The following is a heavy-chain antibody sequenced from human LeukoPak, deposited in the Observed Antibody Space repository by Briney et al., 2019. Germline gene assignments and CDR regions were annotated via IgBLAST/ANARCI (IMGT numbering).Heavy chain of an antibody. CDR2: ISRNGGST. D-gene: IGHD1-26*01. CDR1: GFTFNNYP. J-gene: IGHJ5*02. CDR3: ARGAPIVGATTSWFDP. V-gene: IGHV3-64*01. Sequence: GGSLRLSCAASGFTFNNYPMHWVRQAPGKGLEYVSAISRNGGSTYYANSVKGRFTISRDNSKNTLYLQMGSLRAEDMAVYYCARGAPIVGATTSWFDPWGQGTLVTVSS.